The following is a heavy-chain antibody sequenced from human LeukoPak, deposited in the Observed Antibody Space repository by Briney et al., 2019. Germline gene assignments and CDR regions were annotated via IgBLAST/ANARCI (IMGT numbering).Heavy chain of an antibody. CDR2: ISSSSSYI. D-gene: IGHD1-1*01. CDR1: GFTFSSYS. J-gene: IGHJ6*02. Sequence: GGSLRLSCAASGFTFSSYSMNWVRQAPGKGLEWVSSISSSSSYIYYADSVKGRFTISRDNAKNSLYLQMNSLRAEDTAVYYCARDYSLERLPSSRPSHGMDVWGQGTTVTVSS. V-gene: IGHV3-21*01. CDR3: ARDYSLERLPSSRPSHGMDV.